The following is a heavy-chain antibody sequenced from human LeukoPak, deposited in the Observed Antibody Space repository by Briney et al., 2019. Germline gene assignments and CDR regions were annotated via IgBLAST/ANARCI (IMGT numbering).Heavy chain of an antibody. Sequence: GASVKVSCKASGYTFTSYDINWVRQATGQGLEWMGYMNPASGNTGYAQKFQGRVTMTTDTSISTAYMELSSLRSEDTAVYYCARVPREIASIWGQGTMVTVSP. CDR1: GYTFTSYD. V-gene: IGHV1-8*01. J-gene: IGHJ3*02. CDR2: MNPASGNT. CDR3: ARVPREIASI. D-gene: IGHD3-16*02.